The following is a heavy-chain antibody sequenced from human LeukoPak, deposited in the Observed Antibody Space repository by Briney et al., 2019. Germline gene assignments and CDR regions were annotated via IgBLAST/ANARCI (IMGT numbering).Heavy chain of an antibody. Sequence: PGGSLRLSCAASGFTFSSYGMHWVRQAPGKGLEWVAFIRYDGSNKYYADSVKGRFTISRDNSKNTLYLQMNSLRAEDTAVYYCAKDPSRGKYDILTGLFDYWGQGTLVTVSS. J-gene: IGHJ4*02. CDR3: AKDPSRGKYDILTGLFDY. V-gene: IGHV3-30*02. CDR1: GFTFSSYG. D-gene: IGHD3-9*01. CDR2: IRYDGSNK.